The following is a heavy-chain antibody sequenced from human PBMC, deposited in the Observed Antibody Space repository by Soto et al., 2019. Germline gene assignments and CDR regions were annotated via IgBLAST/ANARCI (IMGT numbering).Heavy chain of an antibody. Sequence: GGSLRLSCAASGFTFSSYSMNWVRQAPGKGLEWVSYISSSSSTIYYADSVKGRFTISRDNAKNSLYLQMNSLRAEDTAVYYCARDYYDFWSGYYNYYYYYYMDVWGKGTTVTVSS. CDR3: ARDYYDFWSGYYNYYYYYYMDV. D-gene: IGHD3-3*01. J-gene: IGHJ6*03. V-gene: IGHV3-48*01. CDR2: ISSSSSTI. CDR1: GFTFSSYS.